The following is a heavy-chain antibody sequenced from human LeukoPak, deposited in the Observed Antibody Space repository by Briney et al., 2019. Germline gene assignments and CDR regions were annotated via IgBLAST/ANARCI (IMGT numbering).Heavy chain of an antibody. V-gene: IGHV4-59*01. CDR3: ARQDNWNVPHFDH. CDR2: IYYSGST. Sequence: SETLSLTCTVSGDSMSSYYWSWIRQPPGKGLEWIGYIYYSGSTNYNPSLKSRVTISVDTSKDQFSLNLSSVTAADTAVYYCARQDNWNVPHFDHWGQGTLVTVSS. J-gene: IGHJ4*02. CDR1: GDSMSSYY. D-gene: IGHD1-1*01.